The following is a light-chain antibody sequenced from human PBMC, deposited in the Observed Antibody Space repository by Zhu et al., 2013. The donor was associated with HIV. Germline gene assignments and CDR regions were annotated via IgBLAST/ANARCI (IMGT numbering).Light chain of an antibody. CDR2: EVS. Sequence: QSALTQPPSASGSPGQSVTISCTGTSNDVGGHNYVSWYQQHPGKAPKLLIYEVSQRPSGVPARFSGSKSGTSASLAISGLRSEDEADYYCAAWDDSLSGFWVIGGGTKMTVL. V-gene: IGLV2-8*01. CDR1: SNDVGGHNY. J-gene: IGLJ3*02. CDR3: AAWDDSLSGFWV.